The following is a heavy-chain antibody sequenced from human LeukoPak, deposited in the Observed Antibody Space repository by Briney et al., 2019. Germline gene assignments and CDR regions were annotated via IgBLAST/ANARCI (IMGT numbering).Heavy chain of an antibody. D-gene: IGHD5-12*01. V-gene: IGHV3-53*01. CDR1: GFTVSNNY. J-gene: IGHJ4*02. CDR3: ARDSDSGYGPFAS. CDR2: IHSGVTT. Sequence: GGSLRLSCAASGFTVSNNYMSWVRQAPGKGLEWVSVIHSGVTTNYADSVQGRFTISRDNSKTTVYFHMNSLRAEDTAVYYCARDSDSGYGPFASWGQGTLVTVSS.